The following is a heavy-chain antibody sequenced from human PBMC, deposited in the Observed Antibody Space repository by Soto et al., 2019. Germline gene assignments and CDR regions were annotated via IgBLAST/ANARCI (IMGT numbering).Heavy chain of an antibody. CDR3: ARVSDGDYVGY. J-gene: IGHJ4*02. CDR1: GYTFTSYG. V-gene: IGHV1-18*01. D-gene: IGHD4-17*01. CDR2: ISAYNGNT. Sequence: ASVKVSCKASGYTFTSYGISWVRQAPGQGLEWMGWISAYNGNTNYAQKLQGRVTMTTDTSTSTVYMELSSLRSEDTAVYYCARVSDGDYVGYWGQGTLVTVSS.